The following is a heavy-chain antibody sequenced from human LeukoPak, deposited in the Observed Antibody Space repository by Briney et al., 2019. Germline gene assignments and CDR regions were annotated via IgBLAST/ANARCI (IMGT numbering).Heavy chain of an antibody. D-gene: IGHD6-6*01. CDR1: GGSISSHY. CDR2: LYYSGST. V-gene: IGHV4-59*11. J-gene: IGHJ4*02. CDR3: SRAYPKSSSKTFDY. Sequence: SETLSLTCTVSGGSISSHYWSWIRQPPGKGLEWIGYLYYSGSTNYNPSPKSRVTISGDTYKNQFSLQLIYVTTADNAAEYCSRAYPKSSSKTFDYWGQGTLVTVSS.